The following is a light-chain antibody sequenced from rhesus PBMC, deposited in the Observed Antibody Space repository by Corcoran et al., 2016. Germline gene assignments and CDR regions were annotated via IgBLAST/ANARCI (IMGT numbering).Light chain of an antibody. CDR3: GQGTHWPYS. V-gene: IGKV2-64*01. Sequence: DVVMTQSPLSLPITPGQPASISCRSSQSLVNSIGNTYLSWYHQKPGPQPRLLIYKVFNRDSGVPDRFSGSGAGTDFTRKISRVEAEEVGVYYCGQGTHWPYSFGQGTKVEIE. J-gene: IGKJ2*01. CDR2: KVF. CDR1: QSLVNSIGNTY.